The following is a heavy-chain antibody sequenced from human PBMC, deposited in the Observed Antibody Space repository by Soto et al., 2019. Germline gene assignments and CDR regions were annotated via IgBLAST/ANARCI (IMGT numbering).Heavy chain of an antibody. Sequence: EVQLLESGGGLVQPGGSLRLSCAASGFTFSSYAMRWVRQAPVKGLEWVSAISGSGGSTYYADSVKGRFTISRDNSKNTLYLQMNSLRAEDTAVYYCARRGSGSHYYYWGQGTLVTVSS. CDR2: ISGSGGST. V-gene: IGHV3-23*01. J-gene: IGHJ4*02. D-gene: IGHD1-26*01. CDR1: GFTFSSYA. CDR3: ARRGSGSHYYY.